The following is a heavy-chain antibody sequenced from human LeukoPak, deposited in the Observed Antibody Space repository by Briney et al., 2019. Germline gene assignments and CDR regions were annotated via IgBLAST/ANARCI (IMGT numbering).Heavy chain of an antibody. J-gene: IGHJ4*02. V-gene: IGHV4-39*07. CDR2: IYYSGST. Sequence: SETLSLTCTVSGGSIRGSTYYWGWMRQPPGKGLEWIGSIYYSGSTYYNPSLKSRVTISVDTSKNQFSLKLSSVTAADTALYYCATDRGYGDHSPYFDYWGQGTLVIVSS. CDR3: ATDRGYGDHSPYFDY. D-gene: IGHD4-17*01. CDR1: GGSIRGSTYY.